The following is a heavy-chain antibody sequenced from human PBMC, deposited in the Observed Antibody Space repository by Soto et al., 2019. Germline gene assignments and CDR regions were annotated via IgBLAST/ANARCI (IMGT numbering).Heavy chain of an antibody. Sequence: PSETLSLTCTVSGGSISSYYWSWIRQPPGKGLEWIGYIYYSGSTNYNPSLKSRVTISVDTSKNQFSLKLSSVTAADTAVYYCAIGYYGSGSSVSYYFDYWGQGTLVTVSS. CDR2: IYYSGST. CDR1: GGSISSYY. D-gene: IGHD3-10*01. V-gene: IGHV4-59*01. CDR3: AIGYYGSGSSVSYYFDY. J-gene: IGHJ4*02.